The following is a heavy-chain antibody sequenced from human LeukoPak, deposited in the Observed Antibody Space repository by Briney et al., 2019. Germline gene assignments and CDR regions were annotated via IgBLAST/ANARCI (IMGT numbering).Heavy chain of an antibody. J-gene: IGHJ4*02. CDR1: GYTFSSYG. D-gene: IGHD2-8*01. CDR3: ARGGWGFCTNGVCYIDQVPEDH. V-gene: IGHV1-18*04. Sequence: ASVKVSCKASGYTFSSYGIIWVRQAPGQGLEWMGWISGYNGNRYYGQKFQGRVTMTTDTSATTAYMELTGLRSDDTAVYYCARGGWGFCTNGVCYIDQVPEDHWGQGTLVTVSS. CDR2: ISGYNGNR.